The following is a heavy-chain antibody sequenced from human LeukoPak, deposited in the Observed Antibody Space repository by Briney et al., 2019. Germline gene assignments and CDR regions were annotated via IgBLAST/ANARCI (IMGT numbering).Heavy chain of an antibody. CDR2: IYPGDSDT. CDR1: GYSFSNYW. V-gene: IGHV5-51*01. J-gene: IGHJ4*02. CDR3: ARGPGAAGRYYFDY. D-gene: IGHD6-13*01. Sequence: ESLKISCKASGYSFSNYWIGWGRQMPGKGLEWIGTIYPGDSDTRYRPSFQGQVTISADKSISTAYLQWSSLKASDTAMYYCARGPGAAGRYYFDYWGQGTLVTVSS.